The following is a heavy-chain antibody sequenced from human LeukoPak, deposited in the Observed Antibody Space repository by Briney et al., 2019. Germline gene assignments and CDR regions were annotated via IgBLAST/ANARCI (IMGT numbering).Heavy chain of an antibody. D-gene: IGHD6-19*01. J-gene: IGHJ4*02. CDR3: ASELIPGIAVAGQGY. CDR2: ISSSSSTI. V-gene: IGHV3-48*01. CDR1: GFTFSSYS. Sequence: GGSLRLSCAASGFTFSSYSMNWVRQAPGKGLEWVSYISSSSSTIYYADSVKGRFTISRDNAKNSLHLQMNSLRAEDTAVYYCASELIPGIAVAGQGYWGQGTLVTVSS.